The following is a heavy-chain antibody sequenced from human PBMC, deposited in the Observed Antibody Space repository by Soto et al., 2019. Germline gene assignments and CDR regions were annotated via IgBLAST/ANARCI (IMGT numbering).Heavy chain of an antibody. CDR1: GGSISGGVGGLYY. CDR2: IYDSGST. CDR3: AREVIPLTTDWYFDL. Sequence: QLQLRESGPGLVKPSETLSLTCTVSGGSISGGVGGLYYWSWIRQPPGKGLGWIGYIYDSGSTYYTPSLSTRVTLSVDPSKNQCSLRLSSVPAADTAVYYCAREVIPLTTDWYFDLWGRGTLVTVSS. D-gene: IGHD4-17*01. J-gene: IGHJ2*01. V-gene: IGHV4-30-4*01.